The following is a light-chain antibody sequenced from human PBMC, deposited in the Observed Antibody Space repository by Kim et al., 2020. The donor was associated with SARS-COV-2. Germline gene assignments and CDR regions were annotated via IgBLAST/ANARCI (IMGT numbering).Light chain of an antibody. CDR2: DEN. CDR1: SSDVGGYIS. V-gene: IGLV2-14*03. J-gene: IGLJ1*01. CDR3: CSYTSSSTRV. Sequence: GQLIHSASTEISSDVGGYISVSWYQQHPGKAPKIMIFDENNRPSGVSNRFSGSKSDNTASLTISGLQPEDEADYYCCSYTSSSTRVFGTGTKVTVL.